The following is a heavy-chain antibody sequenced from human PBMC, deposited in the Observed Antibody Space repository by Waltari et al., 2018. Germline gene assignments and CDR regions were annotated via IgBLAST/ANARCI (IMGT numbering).Heavy chain of an antibody. CDR1: GYTFTSYA. J-gene: IGHJ6*02. Sequence: QVQLVQSGSELKKPGASVKVSCKASGYTFTSYAMNWVRQAPGHGLEWMGWINTNTGNPTYAQGFTGRFVFSLDTSVSTAYLQISSLKAEDTAVYYCASPSLLLWFREPPYYYGMDVWGQGTTVTVSS. D-gene: IGHD3-10*01. V-gene: IGHV7-4-1*02. CDR2: INTNTGNP. CDR3: ASPSLLLWFREPPYYYGMDV.